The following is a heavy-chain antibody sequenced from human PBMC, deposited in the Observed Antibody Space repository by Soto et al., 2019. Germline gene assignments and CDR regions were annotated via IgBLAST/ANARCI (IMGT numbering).Heavy chain of an antibody. Sequence: GGSLRLSCAASGFTFDDYAMHWVRQAPGKGLEWVSGISWNSGSIGYADSVKGRFTISRDNAKNSLYLQMNSLRAEDTALYYCAKDRSPQWLNVCFDYWGQGTLVTVSS. CDR2: ISWNSGSI. D-gene: IGHD6-19*01. CDR3: AKDRSPQWLNVCFDY. V-gene: IGHV3-9*01. CDR1: GFTFDDYA. J-gene: IGHJ4*02.